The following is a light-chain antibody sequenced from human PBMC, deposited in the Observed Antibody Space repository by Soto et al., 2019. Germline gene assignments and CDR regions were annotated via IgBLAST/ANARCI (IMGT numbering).Light chain of an antibody. CDR1: QTINSW. J-gene: IGKJ2*01. CDR3: QHSNSYSEA. Sequence: DIQMTQSPSTLSGSVGDRVTITCRASQTINSWLAWYQQKPGKAPKLLIYKASTLKSGVPSRFSGSGSGTEFTLTISSLQPDDFAPYCCQHSNSYSEAFG. V-gene: IGKV1-5*03. CDR2: KAS.